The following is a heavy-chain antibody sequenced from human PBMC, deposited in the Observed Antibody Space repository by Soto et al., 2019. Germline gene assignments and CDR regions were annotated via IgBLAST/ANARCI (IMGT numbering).Heavy chain of an antibody. Sequence: ASVKVSCKASGYTFTGYYMHWVRQAPGQGLEWMGWINPNSGGTNYAQKFQGWVTMTRDTSISTAYMELSRLRSDDTAVYYCARSYYGSGSYYPDYYYGMDVWGQGTTVTVSS. CDR3: ARSYYGSGSYYPDYYYGMDV. V-gene: IGHV1-2*04. CDR2: INPNSGGT. CDR1: GYTFTGYY. D-gene: IGHD3-10*01. J-gene: IGHJ6*02.